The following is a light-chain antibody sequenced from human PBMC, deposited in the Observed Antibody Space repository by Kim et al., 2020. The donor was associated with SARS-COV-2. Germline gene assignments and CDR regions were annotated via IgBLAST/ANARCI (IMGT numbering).Light chain of an antibody. J-gene: IGLJ3*02. CDR3: QAWDSSSCV. CDR1: TLGDKY. CDR2: QDS. V-gene: IGLV3-1*01. Sequence: SYELTQPPSVSVSPGQTASITCSGDTLGDKYACWYQQKPGQSPVLVIYQDSKRPSGIPERFSGSNSGNTATLTISGTQAMYEADYYCQAWDSSSCVFGGG.